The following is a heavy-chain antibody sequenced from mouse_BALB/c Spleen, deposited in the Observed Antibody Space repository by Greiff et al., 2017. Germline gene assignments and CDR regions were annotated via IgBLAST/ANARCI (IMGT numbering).Heavy chain of an antibody. CDR3: GGSGPAWFAY. CDR2: ISSGSSTI. CDR1: GFTFSSFG. Sequence: EVQRVESGGGLVQPGGSRKLSCAASGFTFSSFGMHWVRQAPEKGLEWVAYISSGSSTIYYADTVKGRFTISRDNPKNTLFLQMTSLRSEDTAMYYCGGSGPAWFAYWGQGTLVTVSA. V-gene: IGHV5-17*02. J-gene: IGHJ3*01.